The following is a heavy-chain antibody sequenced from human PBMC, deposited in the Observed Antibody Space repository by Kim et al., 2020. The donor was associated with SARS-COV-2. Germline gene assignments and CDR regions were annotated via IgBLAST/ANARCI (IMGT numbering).Heavy chain of an antibody. D-gene: IGHD6-13*01. Sequence: GGSLRLSCAASGFTFSSYSMNWVRQAPGKGLEWVSSISSSSSYIYYADSVKGRFTISRDNAKNSLYRQMNSLRAEDTAVYYCATRIAAAGPGYYFEYWGQGTLVTVSS. CDR3: ATRIAAAGPGYYFEY. J-gene: IGHJ4*02. V-gene: IGHV3-21*01. CDR2: ISSSSSYI. CDR1: GFTFSSYS.